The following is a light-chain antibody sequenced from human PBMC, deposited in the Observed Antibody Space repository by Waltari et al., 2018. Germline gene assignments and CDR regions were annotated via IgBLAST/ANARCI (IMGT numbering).Light chain of an antibody. J-gene: IGLJ2*01. CDR1: SSNIGNNY. CDR3: GAWDSSLSEVV. CDR2: DND. Sequence: QSVLTQPPSVSAAPGQKVTISCSGSSSNIGNNYVSWYQQLPGTAPKLLIHDNDERPSGIPDRFSGSKSGTSGTLGISGLQPGDEADYYCGAWDSSLSEVVFGGGTKLTVL. V-gene: IGLV1-51*01.